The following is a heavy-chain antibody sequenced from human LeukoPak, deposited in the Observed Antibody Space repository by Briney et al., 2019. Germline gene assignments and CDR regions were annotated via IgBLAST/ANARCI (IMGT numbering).Heavy chain of an antibody. Sequence: SETLSLTCTVSGGSITSTSYYWAWIRQPPGKGLEWIGSIYYGGTAYYNPSLKSRVTMSVDTSRSQFSLKVNSVTAADTAVYYCAKDGSGWINWFDPWGQGTLVTVSS. CDR3: AKDGSGWINWFDP. CDR1: GGSITSTSYY. V-gene: IGHV4-39*07. D-gene: IGHD6-19*01. J-gene: IGHJ5*02. CDR2: IYYGGTA.